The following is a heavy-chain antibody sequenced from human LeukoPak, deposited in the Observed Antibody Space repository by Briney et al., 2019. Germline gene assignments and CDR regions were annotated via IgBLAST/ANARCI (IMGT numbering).Heavy chain of an antibody. CDR2: ITGSSTYI. CDR3: ARDLYYDASGFYPPDY. D-gene: IGHD3-22*01. CDR1: GFTFSAYS. Sequence: GGSLRLSCAASGFTFSAYSINWVRQAPGKGLEWVSSITGSSTYIYYADSVRGRFTISRDNAKSSPYLQMNSLRAEDTAVYYCARDLYYDASGFYPPDYWGQGTLVTVSS. J-gene: IGHJ4*02. V-gene: IGHV3-21*01.